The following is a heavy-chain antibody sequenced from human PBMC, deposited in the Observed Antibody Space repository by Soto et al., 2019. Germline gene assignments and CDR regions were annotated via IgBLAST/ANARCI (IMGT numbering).Heavy chain of an antibody. D-gene: IGHD5-12*01. CDR1: GFTFSNAW. J-gene: IGHJ4*02. CDR2: IKSKTDGGTT. Sequence: EVQLVESGGGLVKPGGSLRLSCAASGFTFSNAWMSWVRQAPGKGLEWVGRIKSKTDGGTTDYVAPVKGRFTILRDDSKITVSLLMNSLKSEDTAVYYCTSDRDAGYDSRSVPSFDYWGQGTLVTVSS. V-gene: IGHV3-15*01. CDR3: TSDRDAGYDSRSVPSFDY.